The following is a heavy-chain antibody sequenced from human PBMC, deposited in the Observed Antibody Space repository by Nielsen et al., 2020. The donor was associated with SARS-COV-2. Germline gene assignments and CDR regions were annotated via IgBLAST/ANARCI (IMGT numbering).Heavy chain of an antibody. Sequence: ASVKVSCKASGYTFTSYDINWVRQATGQGLEWMGWINPNSGGTNYAQKLQGRVTMTTDTSTSTAYMELRSLRSDDTAVYYCARGMWSIAVAGTWRGFDYWGQGTLVTVSS. CDR1: GYTFTSYD. D-gene: IGHD6-19*01. CDR2: INPNSGGT. CDR3: ARGMWSIAVAGTWRGFDY. J-gene: IGHJ4*02. V-gene: IGHV1-18*01.